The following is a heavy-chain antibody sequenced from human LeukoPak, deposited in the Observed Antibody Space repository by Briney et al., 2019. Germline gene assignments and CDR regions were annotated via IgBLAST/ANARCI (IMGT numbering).Heavy chain of an antibody. CDR3: ASSTAQLLKNR. CDR1: GGSISSGGYY. D-gene: IGHD2-2*01. Sequence: SQTLSLTCTVSGGSISSGGYYWSWIRQPPGKGLEWIGYIYHSGSTYYNPSLKSRVTISVDRSKNQFSLKLSSVTAADTAVYYCASSTAQLLKNRWSQGTLVTVSS. CDR2: IYHSGST. J-gene: IGHJ4*02. V-gene: IGHV4-30-2*01.